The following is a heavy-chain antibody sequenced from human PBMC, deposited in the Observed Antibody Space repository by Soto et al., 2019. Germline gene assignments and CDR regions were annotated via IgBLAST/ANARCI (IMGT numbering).Heavy chain of an antibody. CDR3: ARDRSPGAAAGYYYYGMDV. J-gene: IGHJ6*02. D-gene: IGHD6-13*01. Sequence: GASVKVSCKASGGTFSSYAISWVRQAPGQGLEWMGGITPIFGTANYAQKFQGRVTITADESTSTAYMELSSLRSEDTAVYYCARDRSPGAAAGYYYYGMDVWGQGTTVTVSS. CDR2: ITPIFGTA. V-gene: IGHV1-69*13. CDR1: GGTFSSYA.